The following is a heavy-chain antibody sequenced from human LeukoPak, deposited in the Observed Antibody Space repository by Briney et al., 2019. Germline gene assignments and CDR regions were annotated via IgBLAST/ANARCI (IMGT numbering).Heavy chain of an antibody. D-gene: IGHD5-12*01. CDR2: IYTSGSS. Sequence: SETLSLTCTVSGGSISCANSYWNWIRQPAGKGLEWIGRIYTSGSSNYNPSLKSRVTISVDTSKNQFSLRLSSVTAADTAVYYCARASGYSGYDLGAYYYFYMDVWGKGTTVTVSS. V-gene: IGHV4-61*02. CDR1: GGSISCANSY. J-gene: IGHJ6*03. CDR3: ARASGYSGYDLGAYYYFYMDV.